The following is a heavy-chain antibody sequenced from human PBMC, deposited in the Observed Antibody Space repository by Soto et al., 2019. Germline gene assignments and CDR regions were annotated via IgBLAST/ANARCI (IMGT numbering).Heavy chain of an antibody. CDR1: GGSISSGDYY. V-gene: IGHV4-30-4*01. CDR2: IYYSGST. J-gene: IGHJ5*02. D-gene: IGHD6-13*01. Sequence: TSETLSLTCTVSGGSISSGDYYWSWIRQPPGKGLEWIGYIYYSGSTYYNPSLKSRVTMSVDTSKNQFSLKLSSVTAADTAVYYCARGGFGAAAGTGFDPWGQGTLVTVSS. CDR3: ARGGFGAAAGTGFDP.